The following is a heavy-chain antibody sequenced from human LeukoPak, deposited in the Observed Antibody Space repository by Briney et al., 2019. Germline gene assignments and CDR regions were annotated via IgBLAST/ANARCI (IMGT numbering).Heavy chain of an antibody. CDR2: IRSSSSYI. V-gene: IGHV3-21*01. CDR1: GFTFSSYS. D-gene: IGHD1-26*01. J-gene: IGHJ4*02. CDR3: ARLAGAGSSGFDY. Sequence: PGGSLRLSCAASGFTFSSYSMNWVRQAPGKGLEWVSSIRSSSSYIYYADSVKGRFTISRDNAKNSLYLQMNSLRAEDTAVYYCARLAGAGSSGFDYWGQGTLVTVSS.